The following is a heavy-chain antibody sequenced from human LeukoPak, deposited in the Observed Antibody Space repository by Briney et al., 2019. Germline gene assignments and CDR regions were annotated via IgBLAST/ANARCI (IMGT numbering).Heavy chain of an antibody. V-gene: IGHV1-46*01. Sequence: ASVKVSCKASGYTFTSYYMHWVRQAPGQGLEWMGIINPSGGSTSYAQKFQGRVTMTRDMSTSTVYMELSSLRSEDTAVYYCARRGYCSSASCYSIYYYYMDVWGKGTTVTVSS. D-gene: IGHD2-2*03. J-gene: IGHJ6*03. CDR3: ARRGYCSSASCYSIYYYYMDV. CDR1: GYTFTSYY. CDR2: INPSGGST.